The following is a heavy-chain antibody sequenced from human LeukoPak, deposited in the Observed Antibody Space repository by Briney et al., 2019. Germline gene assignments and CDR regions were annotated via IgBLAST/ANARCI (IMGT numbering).Heavy chain of an antibody. J-gene: IGHJ6*03. CDR3: ARHYDSSGYYPNYYYYYYMDV. V-gene: IGHV4-59*01. CDR1: GGSISSYY. D-gene: IGHD3-22*01. CDR2: IYYSGST. Sequence: SETLSLTCTVSGGSISSYYWGWIRQPPGKGLEWIGYIYYSGSTNYNPSLKSRVTISVDTSKNQFSLKLSSVTAADTAVYYCARHYDSSGYYPNYYYYYYMDVWGKGTTVTVSS.